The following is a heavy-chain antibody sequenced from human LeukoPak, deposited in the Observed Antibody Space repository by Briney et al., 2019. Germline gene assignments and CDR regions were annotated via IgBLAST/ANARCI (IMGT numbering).Heavy chain of an antibody. CDR3: AKATCSGANCFSNSRDAFDI. CDR2: IWHDGSNK. V-gene: IGHV3-33*06. Sequence: SGGSLRLSCAASGIIFSDFGMHWVRQAPGKGLEWMAIIWHDGSNKYYADSVKGRFTISRDNSQNTMYLQMNSLRAEDTAVYYCAKATCSGANCFSNSRDAFDIWGQGTMVTVSS. D-gene: IGHD2-15*01. J-gene: IGHJ3*02. CDR1: GIIFSDFG.